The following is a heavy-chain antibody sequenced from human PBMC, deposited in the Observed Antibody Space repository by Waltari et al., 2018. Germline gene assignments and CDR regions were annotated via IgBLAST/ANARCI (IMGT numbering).Heavy chain of an antibody. V-gene: IGHV4-34*01. CDR3: ATSSPYCSGGSCSPNFDY. CDR1: GGSFSGYY. Sequence: QVQLQQWGAGLLKPSETLSLTCAVYGGSFSGYYWSWIRQPPGKGLEWIGEINHSGSTNYNPSLKSRVTISVDTSKNQFSLKLSAVTAADTAVYYCATSSPYCSGGSCSPNFDYWGQGTLVTVSS. J-gene: IGHJ4*02. D-gene: IGHD2-15*01. CDR2: INHSGST.